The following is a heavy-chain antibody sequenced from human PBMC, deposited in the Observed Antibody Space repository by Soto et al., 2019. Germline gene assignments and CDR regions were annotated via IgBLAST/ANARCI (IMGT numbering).Heavy chain of an antibody. Sequence: ASVKVSCKASGYTFTSYAIHWVRQAPGQGLEWMGWINAGNGNTKYSQKFQGRVTITKNTSASTAYMELSSLRSEDTAVYYCARGPLRNWFDPWGQGTLVTVSS. D-gene: IGHD5-12*01. J-gene: IGHJ5*02. CDR3: ARGPLRNWFDP. V-gene: IGHV1-3*01. CDR2: INAGNGNT. CDR1: GYTFTSYA.